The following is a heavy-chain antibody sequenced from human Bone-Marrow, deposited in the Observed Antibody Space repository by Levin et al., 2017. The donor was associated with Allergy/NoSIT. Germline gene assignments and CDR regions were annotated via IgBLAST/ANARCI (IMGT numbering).Heavy chain of an antibody. Sequence: PGGSLRLSCKASGYTFTTYSVNWVRQAPGQGLEWMGGINTNNGNPTYAQAFTGRFVFSLDTSVSTTYLQISSLKAEDTAVYYCARGHDFWSGYYSRPDYWGQGTLVIVSS. CDR1: GYTFTTYS. CDR3: ARGHDFWSGYYSRPDY. D-gene: IGHD3-3*01. J-gene: IGHJ4*02. CDR2: INTNNGNP. V-gene: IGHV7-4-1*02.